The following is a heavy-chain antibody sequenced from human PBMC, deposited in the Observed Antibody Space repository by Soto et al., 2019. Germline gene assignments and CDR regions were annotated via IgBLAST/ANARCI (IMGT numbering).Heavy chain of an antibody. D-gene: IGHD1-20*01. Sequence: PSETLSLTCAVSGGSISCSYYYWGWLGHSPGRGPEWIGSVFYTGFTSYNPSLESRVSVSVDTSKNQFSLKVSAVTAADTAVYYCASSQKGYNWNYFDHWGQGALVTVSS. V-gene: IGHV4-39*01. CDR3: ASSQKGYNWNYFDH. CDR2: VFYTGFT. J-gene: IGHJ4*02. CDR1: GGSISCSYYY.